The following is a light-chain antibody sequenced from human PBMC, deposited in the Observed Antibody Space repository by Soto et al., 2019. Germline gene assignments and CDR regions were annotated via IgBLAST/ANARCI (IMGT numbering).Light chain of an antibody. CDR1: QSFSSSY. Sequence: EIVLTQSPGTLSLSPGERATLSCRASQSFSSSYLAWYQQKPGQAPRLLIYGASNRATGIPDRFSGSGSATDFTLTISRLEPEDFAVYYCQQYGSATAWKFGHGTKVEIK. CDR2: GAS. J-gene: IGKJ1*01. CDR3: QQYGSATAWK. V-gene: IGKV3-20*01.